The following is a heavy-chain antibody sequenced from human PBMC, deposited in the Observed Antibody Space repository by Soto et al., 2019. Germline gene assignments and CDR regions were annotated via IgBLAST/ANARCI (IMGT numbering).Heavy chain of an antibody. V-gene: IGHV3-11*06. CDR3: ARDRSRVVTAFDS. Sequence: QVQLVESGGGLVKPGGSLRLSCAASGFTFGDYYFNWIRQAPGNGLEWISYISSSSSYTNYADSVKGRFTISRDNAKNTLYLEMKSLRADDTAVYYCARDRSRVVTAFDSWGRVTLVTVSS. D-gene: IGHD2-21*02. CDR2: ISSSSSYT. CDR1: GFTFGDYY. J-gene: IGHJ4*03.